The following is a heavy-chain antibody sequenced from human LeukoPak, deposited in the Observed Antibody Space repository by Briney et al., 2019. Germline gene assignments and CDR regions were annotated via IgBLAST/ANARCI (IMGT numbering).Heavy chain of an antibody. CDR3: GRVLAAAGNNWFDP. CDR1: GGSISSYY. CDR2: IYYSGST. Sequence: SETLSLTCTVSGGSISSYYWSWIRQPPGKGLEWIGDIYYSGSTNYNPSPKRRVTISVDKSTNQFTLQLSTMTAADTAAYYCGRVLAAAGNNWFDPWGQGTLVTVSS. D-gene: IGHD6-13*01. J-gene: IGHJ5*02. V-gene: IGHV4-59*12.